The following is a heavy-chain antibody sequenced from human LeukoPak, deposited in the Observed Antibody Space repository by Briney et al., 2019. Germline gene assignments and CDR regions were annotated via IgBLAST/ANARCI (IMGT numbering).Heavy chain of an antibody. V-gene: IGHV3-21*01. D-gene: IGHD2-15*01. CDR3: ASRYCSGGSCYCDAY. CDR2: ISSSSSYI. CDR1: GFTFNTYS. J-gene: IGHJ4*02. Sequence: PGGSLRLFCAASGFTFNTYSMNWVRQAPGKGLEWVSSISSSSSYIYYADSVKGRFTISRDNAKNSLYLQMNSLRADDTAVYYCASRYCSGGSCYCDAYWGQGTLVTVSS.